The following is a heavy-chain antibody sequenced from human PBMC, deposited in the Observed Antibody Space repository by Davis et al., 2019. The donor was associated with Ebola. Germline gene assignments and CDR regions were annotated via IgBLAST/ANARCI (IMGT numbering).Heavy chain of an antibody. CDR2: INPSGGST. V-gene: IGHV1-46*01. J-gene: IGHJ3*02. D-gene: IGHD3-3*01. Sequence: ASVMVSCKASGYTFTSYYMHWVRQAPGPGLEWMGIINPSGGSTSYAQKFQGRVTMTRDTATSTVYMELSSLRSEDTAVYYCAGGDGVVIGPDAFDIWGQGTMVTVSS. CDR3: AGGDGVVIGPDAFDI. CDR1: GYTFTSYY.